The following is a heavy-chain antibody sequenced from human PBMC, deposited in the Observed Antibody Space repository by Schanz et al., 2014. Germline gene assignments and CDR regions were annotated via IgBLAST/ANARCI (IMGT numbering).Heavy chain of an antibody. V-gene: IGHV3-74*03. CDR1: GFTFSSYW. D-gene: IGHD7-27*01. J-gene: IGHJ3*02. CDR3: ARENLNWEAFDI. CDR2: INSDDTTK. Sequence: EVQLVESGGGLVQPGGSLRLSCAASGFTFSSYWMHWVRQAPGKGLVWVSRINSDDTTKTYADSVKGRFTISRDNGEDTTYLQMNSLRVEDTAVYYCARENLNWEAFDIWGQGTVVTVSS.